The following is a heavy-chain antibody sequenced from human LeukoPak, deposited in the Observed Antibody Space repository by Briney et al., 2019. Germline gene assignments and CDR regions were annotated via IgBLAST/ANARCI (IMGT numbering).Heavy chain of an antibody. J-gene: IGHJ4*02. Sequence: SVKVSCKASGGTFSSYAISWVRQAPGQGLEWMGGIIPIFGTANYAQKFQGRVTITADESTSTAYMELSSLRAEDTAVYYCAKFGSAFRYNWNYGEGNWGQGTLVTVSS. D-gene: IGHD1-7*01. CDR2: IIPIFGTA. V-gene: IGHV1-69*01. CDR3: AKFGSAFRYNWNYGEGN. CDR1: GGTFSSYA.